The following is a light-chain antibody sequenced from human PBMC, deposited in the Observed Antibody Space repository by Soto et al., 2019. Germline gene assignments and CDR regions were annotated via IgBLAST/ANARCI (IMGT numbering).Light chain of an antibody. CDR3: MQALLTPA. Sequence: DIVMTQSPLSLPVTPGEPASISCRSSQSLQHSNGYNYLDWYVQKPGQSPQILIYLASNRASGVPERFSCSGSGTDFTLKISRVEAEDVGTYYCMQALLTPAFGQGTKVEIK. V-gene: IGKV2-28*01. J-gene: IGKJ1*01. CDR1: QSLQHSNGYNY. CDR2: LAS.